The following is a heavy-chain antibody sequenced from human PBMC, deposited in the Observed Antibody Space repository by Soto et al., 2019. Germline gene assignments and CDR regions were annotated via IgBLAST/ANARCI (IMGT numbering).Heavy chain of an antibody. D-gene: IGHD2-2*01. CDR3: GRCTSTSCHLGSDY. V-gene: IGHV3-30-3*01. Sequence: QVLLVDSGGGVVQPGRSLRLSCAASGFTFSSYAMNWVRQAPGKGLEWVALISHDGINKYYADSVRGRFTISRDSSTNTLYLQMNSLRAADTAVYCCGRCTSTSCHLGSDYWGQGTLVTVSS. J-gene: IGHJ4*02. CDR1: GFTFSSYA. CDR2: ISHDGINK.